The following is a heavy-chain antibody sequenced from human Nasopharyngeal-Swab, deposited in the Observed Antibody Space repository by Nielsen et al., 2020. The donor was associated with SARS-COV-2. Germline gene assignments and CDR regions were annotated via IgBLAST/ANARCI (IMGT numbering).Heavy chain of an antibody. J-gene: IGHJ4*02. CDR3: AKLGGNSDGSYFDY. CDR2: ISYDGSNK. V-gene: IGHV3-30*18. D-gene: IGHD4-23*01. CDR1: GFTFSSYG. Sequence: ALRLSCAASGFTFSSYGMHWVRQAPGKGLEWVAVISYDGSNKYYADSVRGRFTISRDNSKNTLYLQMNSLRAEDTAVYYCAKLGGNSDGSYFDYWGQGTLVTVSS.